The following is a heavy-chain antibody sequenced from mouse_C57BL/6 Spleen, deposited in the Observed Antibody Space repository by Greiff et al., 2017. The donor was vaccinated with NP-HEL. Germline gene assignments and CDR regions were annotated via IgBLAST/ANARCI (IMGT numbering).Heavy chain of an antibody. V-gene: IGHV5-16*01. CDR2: INYDGSST. D-gene: IGHD4-1*01. J-gene: IGHJ2*01. CDR1: GFTFSDYY. CDR3: ARLTVYFDY. Sequence: DVKLVESEGGLVQPGSSMKLSCTASGFTFSDYYMAWVRQVPEKGLEWVANINYDGSSTYYLDSLKSRFIISRDNAKNILYLQMSSLKSEDTATYYCARLTVYFDYWGQGTTLTVSS.